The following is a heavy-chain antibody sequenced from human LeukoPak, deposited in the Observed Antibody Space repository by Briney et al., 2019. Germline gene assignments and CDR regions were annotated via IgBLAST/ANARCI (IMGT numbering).Heavy chain of an antibody. Sequence: SETLSLTCTVSGGSLSCYSWSWIRQPPGQGLEWIGYIYYSGSTNYNPSLKSRVTISVDTSKNQFSLKLSSVTAADTAVYYCARITGGATLYYFDYWGQGTLDTVSS. CDR2: IYYSGST. D-gene: IGHD1-26*01. CDR1: GGSLSCYS. CDR3: ARITGGATLYYFDY. V-gene: IGHV4-59*08. J-gene: IGHJ4*02.